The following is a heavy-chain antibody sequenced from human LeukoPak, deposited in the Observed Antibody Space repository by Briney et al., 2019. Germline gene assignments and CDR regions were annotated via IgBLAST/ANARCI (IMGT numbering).Heavy chain of an antibody. CDR3: ARGILVGATIT. D-gene: IGHD1-26*01. Sequence: GGSLRLSCAASGFTFSSYAMHWVRQAPGKGLEWVAVISYDGSNKYYADSVKGRFTISRDNAKNSLYLQMNSLRAEDTAVYYCARGILVGATITWGQGTLVTVSS. CDR1: GFTFSSYA. J-gene: IGHJ5*02. CDR2: ISYDGSNK. V-gene: IGHV3-30*04.